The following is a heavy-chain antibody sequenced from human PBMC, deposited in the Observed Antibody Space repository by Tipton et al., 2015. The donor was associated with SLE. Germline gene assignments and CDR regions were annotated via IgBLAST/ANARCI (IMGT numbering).Heavy chain of an antibody. Sequence: SLRLSCAASGFTFSRHDMSWVRQAPGKGLEWVSAISGSGTRTYYADSVRGRFTISRDNSKNTMYLQMNSLRAEDTAVYYCTKDESEEVAADWFDPRGQGILVTVSS. V-gene: IGHV3-23*01. CDR1: GFTFSRHD. D-gene: IGHD5-12*01. CDR3: TKDESEEVAADWFDP. CDR2: ISGSGTRT. J-gene: IGHJ5*02.